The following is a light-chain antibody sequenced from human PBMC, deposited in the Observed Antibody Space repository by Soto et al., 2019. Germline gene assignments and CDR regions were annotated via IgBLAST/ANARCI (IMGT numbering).Light chain of an antibody. CDR2: WAS. CDR3: QQYYISPVT. V-gene: IGKV4-1*01. J-gene: IGKJ3*01. CDR1: QSVFYGSNNKNY. Sequence: DIVMTQSPDSLAVSLGERATINCKSSQSVFYGSNNKNYLAWYQQKPGQPPKLLIYWASTRESGVPDRFSGSGSGKDFTLTSSSLQAEDVAVYYCQQYYISPVTFGPGTRVDVK.